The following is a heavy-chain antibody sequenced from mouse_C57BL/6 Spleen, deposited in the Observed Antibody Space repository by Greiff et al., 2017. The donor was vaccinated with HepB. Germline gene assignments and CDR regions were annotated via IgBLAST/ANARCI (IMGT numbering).Heavy chain of an antibody. CDR3: AREDSSGYVRAMDY. Sequence: QVQLQQSGAELVMPGASVKLSCKASGYTFTSYWMHWVKQRPGQGLEWIGEIDPSDSYTNYNQKFKGKSTLTVDKSSSTAYMQLSSLTSEDSAVYYCAREDSSGYVRAMDYWGQGTSVTVSS. CDR1: GYTFTSYW. CDR2: IDPSDSYT. D-gene: IGHD3-2*02. J-gene: IGHJ4*01. V-gene: IGHV1-69*01.